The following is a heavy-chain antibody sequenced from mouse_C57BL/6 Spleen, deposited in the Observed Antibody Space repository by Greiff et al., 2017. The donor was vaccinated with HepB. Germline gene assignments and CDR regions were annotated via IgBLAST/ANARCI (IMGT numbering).Heavy chain of an antibody. CDR2: INYDGSST. J-gene: IGHJ4*01. V-gene: IGHV5-16*01. CDR1: GFTFSDYY. Sequence: EVKLVESEGGLVQPGSSMKLSCTASGFTFSDYYMAWVRQVPEKGLEWVANINYDGSSTYYLDSLKSRFIISRDNAKNILYLQMSSLKSEDTATYYCARVSRDYAMDYWGQGTSVTVSS. CDR3: ARVSRDYAMDY.